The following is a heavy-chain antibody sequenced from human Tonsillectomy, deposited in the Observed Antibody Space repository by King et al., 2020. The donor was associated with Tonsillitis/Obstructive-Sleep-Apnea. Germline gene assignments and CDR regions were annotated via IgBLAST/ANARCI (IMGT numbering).Heavy chain of an antibody. Sequence: TLKESGPTLVKPTQTLTLTCTFSGFSLSTSGVGVGWIRQPPRKALEWLALIYWDDDKRYSPSLKSRLTITKDTSKNQVVLTMTNMDPVDTATYYCAHTYQLLYRMGYFQHWGQGTLVTVSS. J-gene: IGHJ1*01. CDR2: IYWDDDK. CDR3: AHTYQLLYRMGYFQH. CDR1: GFSLSTSGVG. D-gene: IGHD2-2*02. V-gene: IGHV2-5*02.